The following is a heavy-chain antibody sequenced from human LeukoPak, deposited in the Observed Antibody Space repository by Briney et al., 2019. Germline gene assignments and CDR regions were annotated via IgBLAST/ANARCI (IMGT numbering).Heavy chain of an antibody. J-gene: IGHJ4*02. V-gene: IGHV3-53*01. CDR2: IYIVGNT. CDR1: GFAMSSNY. CDR3: AEVESSYCRI. D-gene: IGHD3-10*01. Sequence: GGSLRLSCAASGFAMSSNYMSWVRQAPGKGLEWVPVIYIVGNTYYADSVKGRFTISRDNSKNTLYLQMNSLRADDTAIYYCAEVESSYCRIWGQGTLVTVSS.